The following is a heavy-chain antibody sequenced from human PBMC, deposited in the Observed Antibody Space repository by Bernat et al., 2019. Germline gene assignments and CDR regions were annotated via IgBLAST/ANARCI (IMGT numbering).Heavy chain of an antibody. CDR1: GGTFSSYA. CDR3: ASMYSSSWYRADY. V-gene: IGHV1-69*06. Sequence: QVQLVQSGAEVKKPGSSVKVSCKASGGTFSSYAISWVRQAPGQGVEWMGGIIPIFGTANYAQEFQGRVKITADKSTSTAYMELSSLRSEDTAVYYCASMYSSSWYRADYWGQGTLVTVSS. D-gene: IGHD6-13*01. CDR2: IIPIFGTA. J-gene: IGHJ4*02.